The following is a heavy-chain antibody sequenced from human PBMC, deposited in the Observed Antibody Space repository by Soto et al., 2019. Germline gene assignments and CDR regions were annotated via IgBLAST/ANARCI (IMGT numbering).Heavy chain of an antibody. CDR3: ARDYGTQGYYYGMNV. Sequence: ASVKVSCKASGGTFSSYAISWVRQAPGQGLEWMGGIIPIFGTANYAQKFQGRVTITADESTSTAYMELSSLRSEDTAVYYCARDYGTQGYYYGMNVWGQGTTVTVSS. CDR2: IIPIFGTA. V-gene: IGHV1-69*13. CDR1: GGTFSSYA. D-gene: IGHD1-26*01. J-gene: IGHJ6*02.